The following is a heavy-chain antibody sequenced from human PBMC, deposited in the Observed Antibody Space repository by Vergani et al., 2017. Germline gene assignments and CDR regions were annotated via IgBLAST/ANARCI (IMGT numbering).Heavy chain of an antibody. CDR2: ISNSGNTI. V-gene: IGHV3-11*04. CDR3: ARSRLAGITMVRGVIGY. D-gene: IGHD3-10*01. Sequence: QVQLVESGGGLVKPGGSLRLSCAASGFSFSDHYMTWIRQAPGKGLEWVSYISNSGNTIEYADSVKGRFSISRDNAKNSLYLQMNSLRAEDTAVYYCARSRLAGITMVRGVIGYWGQGTLVTVSS. J-gene: IGHJ4*02. CDR1: GFSFSDHY.